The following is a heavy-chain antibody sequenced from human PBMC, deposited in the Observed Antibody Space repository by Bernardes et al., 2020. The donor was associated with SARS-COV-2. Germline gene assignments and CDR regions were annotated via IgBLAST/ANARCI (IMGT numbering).Heavy chain of an antibody. J-gene: IGHJ4*02. CDR1: GYTFTGYY. V-gene: IGHV1-2*02. CDR2: INPNSGGT. D-gene: IGHD5-12*01. CDR3: ARVKRWLSLFDY. Sequence: ASVKVSCKASGYTFTGYYIHWVRQAPGQGLEWMGWINPNSGGTTYAQKFQGRVTMTRDTSINTAYMELSSLRSDDTAVYYCARVKRWLSLFDYWGQGTLVTVSS.